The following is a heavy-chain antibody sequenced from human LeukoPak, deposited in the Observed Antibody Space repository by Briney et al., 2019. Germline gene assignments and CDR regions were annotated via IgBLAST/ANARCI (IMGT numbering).Heavy chain of an antibody. CDR3: ARRGGYNHFDY. CDR1: GGSISSYY. V-gene: IGHV4-59*01. J-gene: IGHJ4*02. Sequence: SETLSLTCTVSGGSISSYYWSWIRQPPGKGLEWIGYIYYSGSTNYNPSLKSRVTISVDTSKNQFSLKLSSVTAADTAVYYCARRGGYNHFDYWGQGTLVTVSS. CDR2: IYYSGST. D-gene: IGHD5-24*01.